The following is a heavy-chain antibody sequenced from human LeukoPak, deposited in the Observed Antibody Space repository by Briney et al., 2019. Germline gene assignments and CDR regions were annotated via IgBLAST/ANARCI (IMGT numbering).Heavy chain of an antibody. CDR2: ISSSGSTI. J-gene: IGHJ4*02. Sequence: GGSLRLSCAASGFTFSSYEMNWVRQAPGKGLEWVSYISSSGSTIYYADSVKGRFTISRDSAKNLLYLQMNSLRAEDTAVYYCATQHYTNGWYYFDYWGQGTLVTVSS. CDR1: GFTFSSYE. CDR3: ATQHYTNGWYYFDY. V-gene: IGHV3-48*03. D-gene: IGHD6-19*01.